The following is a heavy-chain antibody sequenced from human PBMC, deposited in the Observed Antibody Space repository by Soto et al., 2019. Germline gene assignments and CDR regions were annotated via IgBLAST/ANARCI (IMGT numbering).Heavy chain of an antibody. CDR3: ARDIGYNWNYAFYYGMDV. Sequence: PSETLSLTCTVSGGSISSYYWSWIRQPPGKGLEWTGYIYYSGSTNYNPSLKSRVTISVDTSKNQFSLKLSSVTAADTAVYYCARDIGYNWNYAFYYGMDVWGQGTTVTVSS. J-gene: IGHJ6*02. D-gene: IGHD1-7*01. V-gene: IGHV4-59*01. CDR2: IYYSGST. CDR1: GGSISSYY.